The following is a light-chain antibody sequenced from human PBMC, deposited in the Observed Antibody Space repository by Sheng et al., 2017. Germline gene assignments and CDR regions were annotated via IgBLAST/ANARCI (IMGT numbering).Light chain of an antibody. CDR3: QVWDVTTDHWF. CDR1: NIEDKS. J-gene: IGLJ2*01. V-gene: IGLV3-21*02. CDR2: DDR. Sequence: SYELTQPPSVSVAPGQTATITCGGNNIEDKSVQWYQQKPGQAPVLVVYDDRDRPSGIPERFSGSNSGSTATLTISTVAAGDEADYYCQVWDVTTDHWFFGGGTKLTVL.